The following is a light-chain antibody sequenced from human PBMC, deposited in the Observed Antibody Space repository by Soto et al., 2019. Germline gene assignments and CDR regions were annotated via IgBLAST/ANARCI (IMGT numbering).Light chain of an antibody. Sequence: QSALTQPASVSGSPGQSITISCSGSGSDIGTYNFVPWYQHHPGRAPKLMISEVANRPSGVSDRFSGSKSGSLASLTISGLQADDEAVYYCSSYTNTGTLVVFGVGTQLTVL. CDR2: EVA. V-gene: IGLV2-14*01. CDR3: SSYTNTGTLVV. J-gene: IGLJ3*02. CDR1: GSDIGTYNF.